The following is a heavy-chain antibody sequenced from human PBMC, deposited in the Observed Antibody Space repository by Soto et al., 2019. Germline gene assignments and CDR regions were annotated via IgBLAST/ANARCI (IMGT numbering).Heavy chain of an antibody. V-gene: IGHV1-69*01. J-gene: IGHJ3*02. CDR3: ARRVDTVMAPLAWEDAFDI. CDR2: IIPMFGTA. D-gene: IGHD5-18*01. CDR1: GGTFSSYA. Sequence: QVQLVQSGAEVKKPGSSVKVSCKASGGTFSSYAISWVRQAPGQGLEWMGGIIPMFGTANYAQKFQGRVTITADESTSTAYMELSSLRAEDTAVYYCARRVDTVMAPLAWEDAFDIWGQGTMVTVSS.